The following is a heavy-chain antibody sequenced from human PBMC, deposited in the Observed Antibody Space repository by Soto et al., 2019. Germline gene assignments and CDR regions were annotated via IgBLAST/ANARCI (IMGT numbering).Heavy chain of an antibody. CDR3: AKDSRNTVSHLDS. CDR2: ISGSGGST. V-gene: IGHV3-23*01. CDR1: GFTFSGSA. D-gene: IGHD4-4*01. J-gene: IGHJ4*02. Sequence: EVQLLESGGALVQPGGSLRLSCAASGFTFSGSAMSWVRQAPGKGLEWVSTISGSGGSTYYADSVKGRFTISRDNSKNTLYLQMNSLRAEDTAVYYCAKDSRNTVSHLDSWGQGTLVTVSS.